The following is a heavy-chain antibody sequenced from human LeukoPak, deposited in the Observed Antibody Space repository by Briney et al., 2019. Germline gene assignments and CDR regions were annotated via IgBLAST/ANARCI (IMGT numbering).Heavy chain of an antibody. V-gene: IGHV4-39*01. D-gene: IGHD6-13*01. Sequence: SETLSLTCTVSGGSISSTSYYWGWIRQPPGKGLEWIGSIYYSGSTYYNPSLKSRVTISVDTSKNQFSLKLSSVTAADTAVYYCARLSPSQYSSSWYGVSVSQSGIAAAGTGNYFDYWGQGTLVTVSS. J-gene: IGHJ4*02. CDR1: GGSISSTSYY. CDR3: ARLSPSQYSSSWYGVSVSQSGIAAAGTGNYFDY. CDR2: IYYSGST.